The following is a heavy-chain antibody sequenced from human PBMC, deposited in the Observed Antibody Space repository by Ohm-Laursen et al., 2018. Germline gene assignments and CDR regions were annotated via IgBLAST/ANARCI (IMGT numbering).Heavy chain of an antibody. CDR3: ARDKVYGDLSWSKYRPYYFDS. J-gene: IGHJ4*02. CDR1: GYTFTGYY. D-gene: IGHD4-17*01. V-gene: IGHV1-2*02. Sequence: GASVKVSCKASGYTFTGYYMHWVRQAPGQGLEWMGWINPNSGGTNYAQKFQGRVSMTRDTSTSTVYMELTSLRSEDTAVYYCARDKVYGDLSWSKYRPYYFDSWGQGTLVTVSS. CDR2: INPNSGGT.